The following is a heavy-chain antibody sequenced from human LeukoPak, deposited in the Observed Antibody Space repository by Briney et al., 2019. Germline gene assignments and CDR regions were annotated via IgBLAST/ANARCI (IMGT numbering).Heavy chain of an antibody. Sequence: GGSLRLSCAASGFTFSSYSMHWVRQAPGKGLVWVSHINTDGSSTTYADSVKGRFTISRDNAKNTLYLQMNSLRAEDTAVYYCARGRTTGYGDYVSYWGQGTLVTVFS. J-gene: IGHJ4*02. CDR3: ARGRTTGYGDYVSY. CDR1: GFTFSSYS. D-gene: IGHD4-17*01. V-gene: IGHV3-74*01. CDR2: INTDGSST.